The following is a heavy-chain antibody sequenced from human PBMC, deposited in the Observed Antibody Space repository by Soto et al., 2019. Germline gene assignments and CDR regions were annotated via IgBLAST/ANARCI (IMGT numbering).Heavy chain of an antibody. D-gene: IGHD2-2*01. CDR1: VFSFRNYG. V-gene: IGHV3-30*18. J-gene: IGHJ6*02. CDR2: ISYEEINNK. Sequence: GWSLRLSCLASVFSFRNYGMHWFRQAPGKGLEWVAVISYEEINNKNYADSVKGRFTISRDNSENTLYLQMDSLRAEDTAVYYCAKGYCSGPSCYRGYGMDVWGQGTTVTVSS. CDR3: AKGYCSGPSCYRGYGMDV.